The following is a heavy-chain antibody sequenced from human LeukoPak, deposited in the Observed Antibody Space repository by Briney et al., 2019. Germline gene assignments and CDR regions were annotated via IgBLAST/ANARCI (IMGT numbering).Heavy chain of an antibody. Sequence: GGSLRLSCAASGFTFDDYAMHWVRQAPGKGLEWVSGISWNSGSIGYAVSVKGRFTISRDNAKNSLYLQMNSLRAEDTALYYCAKGPLYGSSWYYFDYWGQGTLVTVSS. D-gene: IGHD6-13*01. CDR1: GFTFDDYA. V-gene: IGHV3-9*01. CDR3: AKGPLYGSSWYYFDY. CDR2: ISWNSGSI. J-gene: IGHJ4*02.